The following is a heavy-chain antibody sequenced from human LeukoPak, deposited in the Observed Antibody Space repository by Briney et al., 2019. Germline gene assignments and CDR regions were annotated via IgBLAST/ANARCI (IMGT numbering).Heavy chain of an antibody. CDR2: ISGSGGGT. J-gene: IGHJ4*02. V-gene: IGHV3-23*01. CDR1: GFTFSSYA. Sequence: GGSLRLSCAASGFTFSSYAMSWVRQAPGKGLEWVSAISGSGGGTHYADSVKGRFTISRDNSKNTLYLQMNSLRAEDTAVYYCAKAAYSSSWYYYFDYWGQGTLVTVSS. CDR3: AKAAYSSSWYYYFDY. D-gene: IGHD6-13*01.